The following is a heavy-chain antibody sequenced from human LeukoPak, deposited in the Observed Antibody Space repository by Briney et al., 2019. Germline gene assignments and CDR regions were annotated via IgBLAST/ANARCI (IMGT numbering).Heavy chain of an antibody. D-gene: IGHD4-17*01. CDR3: TRDYGVLFDY. J-gene: IGHJ4*02. CDR2: IYSGGST. V-gene: IGHV3-53*01. CDR1: GFTVSSNH. Sequence: GGSLRLSCAASGFTVSSNHMSWVRQAPGKGLEWVSVIYSGGSTYYADSVKGRFTISRDNSKNTLYLQMNSLKTEDTAVYYCTRDYGVLFDYWGQGTLVTVSS.